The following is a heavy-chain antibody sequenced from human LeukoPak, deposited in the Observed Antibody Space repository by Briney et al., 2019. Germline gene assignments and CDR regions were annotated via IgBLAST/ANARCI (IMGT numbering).Heavy chain of an antibody. J-gene: IGHJ4*02. CDR2: IKQDGSEK. V-gene: IGHV3-7*01. Sequence: GGSLRLSCVASGFTFSSYWMSWVRQAPGKGLEWVANIKQDGSEKYYVDSVKGRFTISRDNAKNSLYLQMNSLRAEDTAVYYCVRDGGVSGYDLLDYWGQGTLVTVSS. D-gene: IGHD5-12*01. CDR1: GFTFSSYW. CDR3: VRDGGVSGYDLLDY.